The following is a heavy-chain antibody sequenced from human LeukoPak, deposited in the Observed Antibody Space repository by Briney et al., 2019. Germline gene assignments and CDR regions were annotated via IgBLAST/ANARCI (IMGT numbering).Heavy chain of an antibody. J-gene: IGHJ4*02. Sequence: GGSLRLSCVASEFTISRYWMSWVRQAPGKGLEWVANIKQDGSAKNYVDSVKGRFAISRDNAKNSLYLQMNSLRSEDTAVYYCAKMPDFDYWGQGTRVTVSS. V-gene: IGHV3-7*03. CDR1: EFTISRYW. D-gene: IGHD2-2*01. CDR2: IKQDGSAK. CDR3: AKMPDFDY.